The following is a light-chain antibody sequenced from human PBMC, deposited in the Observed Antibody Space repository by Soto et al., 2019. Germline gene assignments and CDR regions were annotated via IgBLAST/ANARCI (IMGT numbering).Light chain of an antibody. J-gene: IGLJ2*01. CDR1: SSDVGGYNY. V-gene: IGLV2-14*03. Sequence: QSALTQPASVSGSPGQSITISCTGTSSDVGGYNYVSWYQQHPGNAPKLMIYDVSNRPSGVSNRFSGSKSGNTASLTISGLQAEDEADYYCSSYTSSNTVVFGGGTKVTVL. CDR2: DVS. CDR3: SSYTSSNTVV.